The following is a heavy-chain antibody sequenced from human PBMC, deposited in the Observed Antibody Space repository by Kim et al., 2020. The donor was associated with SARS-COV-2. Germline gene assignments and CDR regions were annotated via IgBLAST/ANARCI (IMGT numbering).Heavy chain of an antibody. D-gene: IGHD3-16*02. CDR2: IYYSGST. CDR3: ARDWSPHDYVWGSYRYRGYGMDV. CDR1: GGSISSGGYY. J-gene: IGHJ6*02. V-gene: IGHV4-31*03. Sequence: SETLSLTCTVSGGSISSGGYYWSWIRQHPGKGLEWIGYIYYSGSTYYNPSLKSRVTISVDTSKNQFSLKLSSVTAADTAVYYCARDWSPHDYVWGSYRYRGYGMDVWGQGTTVTVSS.